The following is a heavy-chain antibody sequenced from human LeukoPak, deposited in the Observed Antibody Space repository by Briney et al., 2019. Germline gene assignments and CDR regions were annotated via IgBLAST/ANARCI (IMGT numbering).Heavy chain of an antibody. Sequence: SQTLSLTCTVSGGSISSGDYYWSWIRQPPGKGLEWIGYIYYSGSTHYNPSLKSRVTISVDTSKNQFSLKLSSVTAADTVVYYCATTLPAAPFDYWGQGTLVTVSS. V-gene: IGHV4-30-4*01. J-gene: IGHJ4*02. CDR2: IYYSGST. D-gene: IGHD2-2*01. CDR3: ATTLPAAPFDY. CDR1: GGSISSGDYY.